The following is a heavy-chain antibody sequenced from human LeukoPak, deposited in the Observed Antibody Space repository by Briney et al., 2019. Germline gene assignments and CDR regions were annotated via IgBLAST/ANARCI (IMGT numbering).Heavy chain of an antibody. CDR1: GGSFSGYY. D-gene: IGHD3-22*01. J-gene: IGHJ1*01. Sequence: SETLSLTCAVYGGSFSGYYWSWIRQPPGKGLEWIGEINHSGSTNYNPSLKSRVTISVDTSKNQFSLKLSSVTAADTAVYYCARGRYYDGSGYLEWGQGTLLSVSS. CDR2: INHSGST. V-gene: IGHV4-34*01. CDR3: ARGRYYDGSGYLE.